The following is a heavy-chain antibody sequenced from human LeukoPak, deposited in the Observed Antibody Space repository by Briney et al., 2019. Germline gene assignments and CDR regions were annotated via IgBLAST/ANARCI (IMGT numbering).Heavy chain of an antibody. V-gene: IGHV3-48*02. Sequence: GGSLRLSCAASGFTSSNYGLNWVRQAPGKGLEWVSHISGSGSAKYYADSVKGRFTISRDNAKNSLYLQMNSLRDEDTAVFYCASGSGHWGQGTLVTVSS. CDR2: ISGSGSAK. D-gene: IGHD2-2*03. CDR3: ASGSGH. J-gene: IGHJ4*02. CDR1: GFTSSNYG.